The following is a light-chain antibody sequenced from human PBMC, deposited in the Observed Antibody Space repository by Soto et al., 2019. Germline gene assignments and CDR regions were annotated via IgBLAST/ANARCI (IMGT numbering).Light chain of an antibody. J-gene: IGKJ5*01. CDR1: QRINIY. CDR2: SAS. Sequence: DIQMTQSPSSLSTSIGDRVTITCRASQRINIYLNWYRQKPGKAPERLIYSASNLQSGVPSRFSGSGSGTDFTLTISGLQSEDFATYYCQQSFSTPTFGQGTRLDIK. CDR3: QQSFSTPT. V-gene: IGKV1-39*01.